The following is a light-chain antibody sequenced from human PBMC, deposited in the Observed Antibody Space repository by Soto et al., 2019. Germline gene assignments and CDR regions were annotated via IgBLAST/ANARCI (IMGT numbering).Light chain of an antibody. V-gene: IGKV3-11*01. Sequence: EIVLTQSPATQSLSPGERATLSGRDSQSVSSYLAWYQQKPGQAPRLLIYDASNRATGIPARFSGSGSGTDFTLTISSLEPEDFAVYYCQQRSNWPPDTFGGGTKVEIK. J-gene: IGKJ4*01. CDR1: QSVSSY. CDR2: DAS. CDR3: QQRSNWPPDT.